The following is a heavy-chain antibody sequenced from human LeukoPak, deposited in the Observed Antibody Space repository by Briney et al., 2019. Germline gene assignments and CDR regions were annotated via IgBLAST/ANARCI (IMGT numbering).Heavy chain of an antibody. V-gene: IGHV3-23*01. CDR1: GFIFSRYA. D-gene: IGHD4-17*01. J-gene: IGHJ4*02. Sequence: PGGSLRLSCEASGFIFSRYAMNWVRQAPGKGLEWVSSISGSGEFTDYADSVKGRFTISRDNPENTVYLQMSSLRVDDTATYFCAKVGYGDLDHWGQGVLVPVSS. CDR2: ISGSGEFT. CDR3: AKVGYGDLDH.